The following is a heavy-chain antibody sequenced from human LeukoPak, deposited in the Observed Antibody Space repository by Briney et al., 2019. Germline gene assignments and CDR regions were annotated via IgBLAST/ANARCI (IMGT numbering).Heavy chain of an antibody. CDR2: ISDSGGST. J-gene: IGHJ4*02. Sequence: PGGSLRLSCAASGFTFSSYAMTWVRQVPGKGLEWVSTISDSGGSTYYADSVKGRFTISRDVSKNTLYLQMNSLRDEDTALYYCAKYGSGTYYNGLHWGQGTLVTVSS. V-gene: IGHV3-23*01. D-gene: IGHD3-10*01. CDR3: AKYGSGTYYNGLH. CDR1: GFTFSSYA.